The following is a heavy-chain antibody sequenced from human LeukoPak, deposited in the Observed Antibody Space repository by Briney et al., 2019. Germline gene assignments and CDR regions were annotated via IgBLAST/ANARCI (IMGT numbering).Heavy chain of an antibody. CDR3: ARSGGLQKFDY. CDR2: ISYDENTI. Sequence: GGSLRLSCAASEFTFSNYAVHWVRQAPGKGLQWVAVISYDENTIHYADSVKGRFTISRDTSKNTLYLQLNSLRTEDTAVYYCARSGGLQKFDYWGQGTLVTVSS. D-gene: IGHD4-11*01. V-gene: IGHV3-30-3*01. CDR1: EFTFSNYA. J-gene: IGHJ4*02.